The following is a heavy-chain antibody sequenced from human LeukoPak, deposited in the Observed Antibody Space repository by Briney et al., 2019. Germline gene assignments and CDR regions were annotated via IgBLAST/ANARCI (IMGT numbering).Heavy chain of an antibody. Sequence: GGSLRLSCAASGFTFSSSEMTWVRQAPGRGLERVSYISSSGSTIYYADSVKGRFTLSRDNAKNSLYLQMNSLRAEDTAIYYCASLRGSYSDYWGQGTLVTVSS. D-gene: IGHD1-26*01. J-gene: IGHJ4*02. CDR3: ASLRGSYSDY. CDR2: ISSSGSTI. V-gene: IGHV3-48*03. CDR1: GFTFSSSE.